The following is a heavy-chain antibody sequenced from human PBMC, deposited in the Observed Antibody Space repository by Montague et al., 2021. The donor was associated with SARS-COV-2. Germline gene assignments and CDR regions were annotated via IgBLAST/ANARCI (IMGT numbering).Heavy chain of an antibody. V-gene: IGHV4-59*01. CDR2: IYHSGST. CDR1: GGSISNYY. J-gene: IGHJ6*04. CDR3: ARGGGYYNYGLDV. D-gene: IGHD3-22*01. Sequence: SETLSPTRTVSGGSISNYYWSWIRQPPGRGLEWIGYIYHSGSTDYSPSLKSRVTISLDTSKNQFSLKVTSVTAADTAVYYCARGGGYYNYGLDVGGTGTTFT.